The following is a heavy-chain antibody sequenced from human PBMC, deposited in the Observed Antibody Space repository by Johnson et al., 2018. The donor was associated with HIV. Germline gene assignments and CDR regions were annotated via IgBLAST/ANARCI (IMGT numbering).Heavy chain of an antibody. Sequence: VESGGGVVQPGRSLRLSCAASGFTFSSYAMHWVRQAPGKGLEWVAVISYDGSNKYYADSVKGRFTMSRDNSKNTLYLQMNSLRAEDTAVYYCARTVTTLSGAFDIWGQGTMVTVSS. CDR1: GFTFSSYA. CDR3: ARTVTTLSGAFDI. J-gene: IGHJ3*02. CDR2: ISYDGSNK. D-gene: IGHD4-17*01. V-gene: IGHV3-30*04.